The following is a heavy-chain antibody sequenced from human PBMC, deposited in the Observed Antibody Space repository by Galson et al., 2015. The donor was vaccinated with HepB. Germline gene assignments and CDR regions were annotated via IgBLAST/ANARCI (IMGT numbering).Heavy chain of an antibody. Sequence: SLRLSCAASGFTFSDYYMSWIRQAPGKGLEWVSYISSSGSTIYYADSVTGRFTISRDNAKNSLYLQMNSLRAEDTAVYYCARDLGYCSGGSCSRWFDPWGQGTLVTVSS. J-gene: IGHJ5*02. CDR1: GFTFSDYY. CDR3: ARDLGYCSGGSCSRWFDP. CDR2: ISSSGSTI. D-gene: IGHD2-15*01. V-gene: IGHV3-11*01.